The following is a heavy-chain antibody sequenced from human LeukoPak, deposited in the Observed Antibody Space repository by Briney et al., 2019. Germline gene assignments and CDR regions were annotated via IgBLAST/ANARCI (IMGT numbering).Heavy chain of an antibody. CDR3: AKERGDYTFDY. J-gene: IGHJ4*02. D-gene: IGHD4-11*01. CDR1: GFTFSSYA. CDR2: ISGSGGST. V-gene: IGHV3-23*01. Sequence: PGGSLRLSCAASGFTFSSYAMSCVRQAPGKGREGVSAISGSGGSTYYADSVKGRFTISRDNSHNPLDLQMNSLRAEDTAVYYCAKERGDYTFDYWGQGTLVTVSS.